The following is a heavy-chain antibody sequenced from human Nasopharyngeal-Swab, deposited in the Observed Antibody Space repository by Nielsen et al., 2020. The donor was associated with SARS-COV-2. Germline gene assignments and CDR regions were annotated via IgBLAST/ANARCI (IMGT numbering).Heavy chain of an antibody. CDR2: IYYSGST. V-gene: IGHV4-31*03. D-gene: IGHD1-26*01. CDR1: GGSISSGGYY. Sequence: SETLSLTCTVSGGSISSGGYYWSWIRQHPGKGLEWIGYIYYSGSTYYNPSLKSRVTISVDTSKNQFSLKLSSVTAADTAVYYCARGNGNSGSYLYWGQGTLVTVSS. J-gene: IGHJ4*02. CDR3: ARGNGNSGSYLY.